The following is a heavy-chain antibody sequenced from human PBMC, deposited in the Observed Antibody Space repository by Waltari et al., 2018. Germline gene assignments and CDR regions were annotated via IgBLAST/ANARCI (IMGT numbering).Heavy chain of an antibody. V-gene: IGHV3-30*15. CDR3: ARGFYGDPYFFDY. J-gene: IGHJ4*02. CDR1: GFIFSTYS. Sequence: QVQLLESGGGVVQPGRSLTLSCAGSGFIFSTYSIHWVSQVPAKGLEGVSDISYGGKNKYNADSVNGRFTVSRDNSKNALYLQMRSLRVDDTAVYYCARGFYGDPYFFDYWGQGTRVNVSS. D-gene: IGHD4-17*01. CDR2: ISYGGKNK.